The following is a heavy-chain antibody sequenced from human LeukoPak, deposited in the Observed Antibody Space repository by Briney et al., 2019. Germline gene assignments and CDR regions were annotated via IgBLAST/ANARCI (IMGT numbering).Heavy chain of an antibody. D-gene: IGHD1-26*01. CDR3: ARDLNAVGATGAWGYYFDY. Sequence: PGGSLRLSCAASGFTFSSYAMSWVRQAPGKGLEWVSGINWNGGSIGYADSVKGRFTISRDNAKNSLYLQMNSLRAEDTALYYCARDLNAVGATGAWGYYFDYWGQGTLVTVSS. CDR1: GFTFSSYA. V-gene: IGHV3-20*04. CDR2: INWNGGSI. J-gene: IGHJ4*02.